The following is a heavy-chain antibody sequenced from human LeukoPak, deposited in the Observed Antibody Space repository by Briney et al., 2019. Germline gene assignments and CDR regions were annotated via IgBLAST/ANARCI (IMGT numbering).Heavy chain of an antibody. V-gene: IGHV3-23*01. CDR1: GLTFSNYA. J-gene: IGHJ3*02. D-gene: IGHD4-17*01. CDR3: SKDPNGDFVGAFDM. CDR2: ITGSGRGT. Sequence: PGGSLTLSCTASGLTFSNYATTWVRQAPGKGLEWVSSITGSGRGTYYADSVKGRFSVSRDNSQNTVFLHMNSLRANVTALYYCSKDPNGDFVGAFDMWGPGTMVTGSS.